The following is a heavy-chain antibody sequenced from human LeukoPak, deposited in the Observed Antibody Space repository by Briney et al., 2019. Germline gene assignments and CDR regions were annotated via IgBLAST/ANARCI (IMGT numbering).Heavy chain of an antibody. D-gene: IGHD3-22*01. J-gene: IGHJ6*03. CDR2: INPNSAGT. V-gene: IGHV1-2*02. CDR3: ARGPGWRSGFHPLEDHYYYYYMDV. CDR1: GDTFTGDY. Sequence: ASVKVSCKASGDTFTGDYMHWVREAPGQGREWMGWINPNSAGTNYAQKFQGRVTMTRDTSISTAYMELSRLRSDDTAVYYSARGPGWRSGFHPLEDHYYYYYMDVWGKGTTVTVSS.